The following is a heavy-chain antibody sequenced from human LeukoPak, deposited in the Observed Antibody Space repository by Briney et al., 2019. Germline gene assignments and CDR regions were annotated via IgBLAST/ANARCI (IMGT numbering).Heavy chain of an antibody. CDR1: GYTFTIYT. V-gene: IGHV1-3*01. D-gene: IGHD6-19*01. CDR3: ARALYSSGWFQGSFDY. J-gene: IGHJ4*02. CDR2: INAGNGNT. Sequence: ASVKVSCKASGYTFTIYTIHWVRQAPGQRLEWMGWINAGNGNTKYSQKFQGRVTITRDTSASTAYMELSSLRSEDTAVYYCARALYSSGWFQGSFDYWGQGTLVTVSS.